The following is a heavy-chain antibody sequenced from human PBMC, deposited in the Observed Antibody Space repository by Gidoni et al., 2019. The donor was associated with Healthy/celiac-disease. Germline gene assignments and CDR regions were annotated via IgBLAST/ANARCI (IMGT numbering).Heavy chain of an antibody. V-gene: IGHV3-15*01. CDR1: GFTFSNAW. D-gene: IGHD2-2*01. CDR3: TTVGGPAAYYYYYGMDV. J-gene: IGHJ6*02. CDR2: IKSKADGGKT. Sequence: EVQLVESGGGLVKTGGSLRLSCAASGFTFSNAWMSWVRQAPGTGLEWVGRIKSKADGGKTDYAAPVKGRFTISRDDSKNTLYLQMNSLKTEDTAVYYCTTVGGPAAYYYYYGMDVWGQGTTVTVSS.